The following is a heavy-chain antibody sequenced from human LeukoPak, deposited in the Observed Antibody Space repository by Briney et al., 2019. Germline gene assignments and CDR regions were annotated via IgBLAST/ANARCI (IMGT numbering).Heavy chain of an antibody. CDR2: TYSGGST. D-gene: IGHD6-19*01. J-gene: IGHJ4*02. Sequence: GGSLRLSCAASGFTVSSNYMSWVRQAPGKGLEWVSVTYSGGSTYYADSVKGRFTISRDNSKNTLYLQMSSLRAEDTAVYYCATERAHSSYFDYWGQGTLVTVSS. CDR1: GFTVSSNY. V-gene: IGHV3-53*01. CDR3: ATERAHSSYFDY.